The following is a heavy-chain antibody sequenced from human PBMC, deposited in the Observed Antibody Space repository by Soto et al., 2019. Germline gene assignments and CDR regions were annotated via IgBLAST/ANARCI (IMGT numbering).Heavy chain of an antibody. V-gene: IGHV1-18*01. CDR3: ARGEYFDSALDY. D-gene: IGHD3-9*01. J-gene: IGHJ4*02. CDR2: ISAYNGNT. CDR1: GGTFSSYA. Sequence: ASVKVSCKASGGTFSSYAISWVRQAPGQGLEWMGWISAYNGNTNYAQKLQGRVTMTTDTSTSTAYMELRSLRSDDTAVYYCARGEYFDSALDYWGQGTLVTVSS.